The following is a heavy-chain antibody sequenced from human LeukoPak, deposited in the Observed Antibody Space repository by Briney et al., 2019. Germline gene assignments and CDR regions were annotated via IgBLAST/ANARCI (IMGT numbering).Heavy chain of an antibody. D-gene: IGHD2-2*01. J-gene: IGHJ5*02. CDR1: GYTFTGYY. Sequence: ASVKVSCKASGYTFTGYYMHWVRQAPGQGLEWMGWINPNSGGTNYAQKFQGRVTMTRDTSISTAYMELSRLRSDDTAVYYCARTSGPAAIDWFDPWGQGTLVTVSS. V-gene: IGHV1-2*02. CDR2: INPNSGGT. CDR3: ARTSGPAAIDWFDP.